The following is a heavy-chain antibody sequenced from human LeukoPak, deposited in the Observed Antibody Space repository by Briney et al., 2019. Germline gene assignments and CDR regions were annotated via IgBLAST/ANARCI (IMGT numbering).Heavy chain of an antibody. D-gene: IGHD3-16*01. CDR1: GSTFGDYG. Sequence: GGSLRLACAASGSTFGDYGMSWVRQAPGKGLEWVSGINWNGGSTGYADSVKGRFTISRYNAKNSLYLQMNSLRAEDTALYYCARDLRLTYYYYMDVWGKGTTVTVSS. CDR2: INWNGGST. V-gene: IGHV3-20*04. J-gene: IGHJ6*03. CDR3: ARDLRLTYYYYMDV.